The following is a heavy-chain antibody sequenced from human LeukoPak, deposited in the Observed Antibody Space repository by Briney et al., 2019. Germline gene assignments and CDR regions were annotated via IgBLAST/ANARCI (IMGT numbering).Heavy chain of an antibody. V-gene: IGHV3-21*01. D-gene: IGHD1-26*01. J-gene: IGHJ6*02. CDR1: GFTFSSYS. CDR2: ISSSSSTI. Sequence: GGSLRLSCAASGFTFSSYSMDWVRQAPGKGLEWVSTISSSSSTIFYADSLKGRFTISRDNAKNSLYLQMNSLRAEDTAVYYCARPGPATTNSYGMDVWGQGTTVTVSS. CDR3: ARPGPATTNSYGMDV.